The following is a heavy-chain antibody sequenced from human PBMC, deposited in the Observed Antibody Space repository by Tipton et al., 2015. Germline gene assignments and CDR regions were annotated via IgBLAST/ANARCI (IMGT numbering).Heavy chain of an antibody. V-gene: IGHV4-59*13. CDR2: IDHSGTT. J-gene: IGHJ4*02. CDR1: GASISDYY. Sequence: TLSLTCNVSGASISDYYWTWIRQAPGRGLERIGYIDHSGTTNYNPSLKSRVTISLDTPNNQFSLKLYSVTAADTAVYYCAGLYAYFAYWGQGALVTVSS. CDR3: AGLYAYFAY. D-gene: IGHD2/OR15-2a*01.